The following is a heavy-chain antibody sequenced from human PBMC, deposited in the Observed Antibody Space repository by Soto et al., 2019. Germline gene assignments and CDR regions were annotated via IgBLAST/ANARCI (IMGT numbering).Heavy chain of an antibody. D-gene: IGHD3-10*01. CDR2: ISSNGGST. J-gene: IGHJ6*02. CDR1: GFTFSSYA. V-gene: IGHV3-64*01. CDR3: ARDLTLWFGELMGLHGMDV. Sequence: EVQLVESGGGLVQPGGSLRLSCAASGFTFSSYAMHWVRQAPGKGLEYVSAISSNGGSTYYANSVKGRFTISRDNSKNTLYLQMGSLRAEDMAVYYCARDLTLWFGELMGLHGMDVWGQGTTVTVSS.